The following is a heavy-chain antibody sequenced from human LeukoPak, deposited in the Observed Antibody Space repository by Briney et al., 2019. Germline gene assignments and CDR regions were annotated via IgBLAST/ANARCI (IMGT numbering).Heavy chain of an antibody. CDR3: ARHLRGYCSGGSCYGYYYYMDV. CDR1: GYSFTSYW. D-gene: IGHD2-15*01. CDR2: IYPGVSDT. Sequence: GESLKISCKGSGYSFTSYWIGWVRQMPGKGLEWMGIIYPGVSDTRYSPSFQGQVTISADKSISTAYLQWSSLKASDTAMYYCARHLRGYCSGGSCYGYYYYMDVWGKGTTVTVSS. V-gene: IGHV5-51*01. J-gene: IGHJ6*03.